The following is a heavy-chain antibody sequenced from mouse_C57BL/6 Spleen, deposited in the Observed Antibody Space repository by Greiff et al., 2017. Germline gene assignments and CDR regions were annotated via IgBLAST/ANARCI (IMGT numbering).Heavy chain of an antibody. Sequence: VQLKQSGPELVKPGASVKISCKASGYSFTDYNMNWVKQSNGKSLERIGVINPNYGTTSYNQKFKGKATLTVDQSSSTAYMQLNSLTSEDSAVYYCARRDYYGSKDYAMDYWGQGTSVTVSS. V-gene: IGHV1-39*01. CDR1: GYSFTDYN. J-gene: IGHJ4*01. D-gene: IGHD1-1*01. CDR2: INPNYGTT. CDR3: ARRDYYGSKDYAMDY.